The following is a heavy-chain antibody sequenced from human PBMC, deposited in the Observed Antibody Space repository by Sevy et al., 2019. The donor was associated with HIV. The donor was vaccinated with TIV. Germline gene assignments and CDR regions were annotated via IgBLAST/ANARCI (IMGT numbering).Heavy chain of an antibody. Sequence: GGSLRLSCEASGFTFSNYDMSWVRQAPGKGLEWVSSISRGGGTYYADSVKGRFTISRDNSKNTLSVQMNSLRVEDTAVYYCAKQGDSGGWYPFDYWGQGTLVTVSS. J-gene: IGHJ4*02. D-gene: IGHD6-19*01. CDR1: GFTFSNYD. CDR3: AKQGDSGGWYPFDY. CDR2: ISRGGGT. V-gene: IGHV3-23*01.